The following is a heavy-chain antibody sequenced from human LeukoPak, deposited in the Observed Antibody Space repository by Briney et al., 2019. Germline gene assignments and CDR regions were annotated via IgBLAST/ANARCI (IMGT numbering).Heavy chain of an antibody. D-gene: IGHD3-22*01. CDR1: GFTFSSYW. J-gene: IGHJ4*02. CDR3: AKDSYDRSGYYYYYFAY. Sequence: GGSLRLSCAASGFTFSSYWMHWVRQAPGKGLVWVSRINSDGSSTIYADSVKGRFTISRDNSKNTLYLQMNSLRAGDTAVYYCAKDSYDRSGYYYYYFAYWGQGTQVTVSS. V-gene: IGHV3-74*01. CDR2: INSDGSST.